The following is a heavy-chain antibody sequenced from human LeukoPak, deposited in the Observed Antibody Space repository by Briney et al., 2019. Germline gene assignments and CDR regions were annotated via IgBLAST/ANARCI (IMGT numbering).Heavy chain of an antibody. CDR2: IYHSGST. CDR1: GYSISSGYY. CDR3: ARVGRRYDSSGYYLSYFDY. J-gene: IGHJ4*02. Sequence: PSETLSLTCTVSGYSISSGYYWGLIRQPPGKGLEWIGSIYHSGSTYYNPSLKSRVTISVDTSKNQFSLKLSSVTAAYTAVYYCARVGRRYDSSGYYLSYFDYWGQGTLVTVSS. D-gene: IGHD3-22*01. V-gene: IGHV4-38-2*02.